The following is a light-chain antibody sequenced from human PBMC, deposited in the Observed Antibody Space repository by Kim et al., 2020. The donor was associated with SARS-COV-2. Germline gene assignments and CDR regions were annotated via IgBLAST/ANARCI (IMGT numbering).Light chain of an antibody. CDR3: QQSYGISWT. V-gene: IGKV1-39*01. Sequence: DIQMTQSPSSLSAYVGDRVTITCRASQSISTYLNWFQQKPGKPPKLQIYAASNLQRGVPSRFSGSGSGTDFTLTISSLQAEDFASYFCQQSYGISWTFGQGTKVDIK. CDR2: AAS. J-gene: IGKJ1*01. CDR1: QSISTY.